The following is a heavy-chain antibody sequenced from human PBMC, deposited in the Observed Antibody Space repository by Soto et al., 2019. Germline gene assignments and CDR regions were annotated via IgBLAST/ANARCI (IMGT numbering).Heavy chain of an antibody. Sequence: SVKGSCKASGGTFSSYAISWVRQAPGQGLEWMGGIIPIFGTANYAQKFQGRVTITADKSTSTAYMELSSLRSEDTAVYYCAKLRYEDILNDYDGYYYSRLAVWGQGSTVTVS. V-gene: IGHV1-69*06. CDR1: GGTFSSYA. J-gene: IGHJ6*02. D-gene: IGHD3-9*01. CDR3: AKLRYEDILNDYDGYYYSRLAV. CDR2: IIPIFGTA.